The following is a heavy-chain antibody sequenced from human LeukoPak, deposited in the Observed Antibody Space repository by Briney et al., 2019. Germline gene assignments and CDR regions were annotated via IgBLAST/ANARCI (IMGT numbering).Heavy chain of an antibody. D-gene: IGHD3-22*01. CDR2: IYYSGST. CDR3: ARGAYITMIVVVITGYFDY. Sequence: SETLSLTCTVSGGSISSSSYYWGWIRQPPGKGLEWIGSIYYSGSTYYNPSLESRVTISVDTSKNQFSLKLSSVTAADTAVYYCARGAYITMIVVVITGYFDYWGQGTLVTVSS. J-gene: IGHJ4*02. CDR1: GGSISSSSYY. V-gene: IGHV4-39*01.